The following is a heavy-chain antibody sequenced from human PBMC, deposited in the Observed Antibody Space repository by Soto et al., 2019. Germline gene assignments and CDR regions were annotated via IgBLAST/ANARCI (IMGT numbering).Heavy chain of an antibody. CDR3: ARDWRALTGALYDY. D-gene: IGHD3-9*01. J-gene: IGHJ4*02. CDR1: GYTFTSYD. Sequence: GASVKVSCKASGYTFTSYDINWVRQATGQGLEWMGWMNPNSGNTGYAQKLQGRVTMTTDTSTSTAYMELRSLRSDDTAVYYCARDWRALTGALYDYWGQGTLVTVSS. V-gene: IGHV1-8*01. CDR2: MNPNSGNT.